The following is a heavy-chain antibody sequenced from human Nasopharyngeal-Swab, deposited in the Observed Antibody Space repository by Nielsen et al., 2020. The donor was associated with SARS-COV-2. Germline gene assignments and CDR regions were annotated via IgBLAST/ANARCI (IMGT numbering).Heavy chain of an antibody. CDR1: GFTFSSYG. CDR2: TWYDGSNK. D-gene: IGHD3-10*01. Sequence: GGSLRLSCAASGFTFSSYGMHWVRQAPGKGLEWVAVTWYDGSNKYYADSVKGRFTISRDNSKNTLYLQMNSLRAEDTAVYYCARGLYYYGSGSHSYAFDIWGQGTMVTVSS. J-gene: IGHJ3*02. V-gene: IGHV3-33*01. CDR3: ARGLYYYGSGSHSYAFDI.